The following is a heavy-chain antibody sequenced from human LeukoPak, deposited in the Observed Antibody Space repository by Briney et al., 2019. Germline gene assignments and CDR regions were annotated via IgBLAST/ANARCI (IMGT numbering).Heavy chain of an antibody. Sequence: GGSLRLSCAASGFTVSSNYMSWVRQAPGKGLEWVSVIYSGGSTYYADSVKGRFTISRDNSKNTLYLQMNSLKAEDTAVYYCARGTNYGDYSVGDAFDIWGQGTMVTVSS. V-gene: IGHV3-66*01. J-gene: IGHJ3*02. CDR1: GFTVSSNY. CDR2: IYSGGST. CDR3: ARGTNYGDYSVGDAFDI. D-gene: IGHD4-17*01.